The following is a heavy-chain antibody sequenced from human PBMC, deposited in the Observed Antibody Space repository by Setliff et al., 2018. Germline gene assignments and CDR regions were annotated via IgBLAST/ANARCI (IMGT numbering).Heavy chain of an antibody. Sequence: SETLSLTCTVSGGSISSSSYYWSWIRQPPGKGLEWIGYIYYSGSTYYNPSLKSRVTISVDKSKNQFSLKLSSVTAADTAVYYCAIPSMVRGVIITPLGYWGQGTLVTVSS. V-gene: IGHV4-61*05. D-gene: IGHD3-10*01. CDR1: GGSISSSSYY. CDR2: IYYSGST. CDR3: AIPSMVRGVIITPLGY. J-gene: IGHJ4*02.